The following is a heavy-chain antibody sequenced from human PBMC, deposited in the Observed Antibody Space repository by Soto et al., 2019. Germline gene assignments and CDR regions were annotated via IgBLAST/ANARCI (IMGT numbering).Heavy chain of an antibody. Sequence: GGSLRLSCAASGFTFSNAWMSWVRQAPGKGLEWVGRIKSKTDGGTTHYAAPVKGRFTISRDDSKNTLYLQMNSLKTEDTAVYYCTTDQTHIVVVVAARAFDIWGQGTMVTVSS. CDR3: TTDQTHIVVVVAARAFDI. D-gene: IGHD2-15*01. CDR2: IKSKTDGGTT. J-gene: IGHJ3*02. V-gene: IGHV3-15*01. CDR1: GFTFSNAW.